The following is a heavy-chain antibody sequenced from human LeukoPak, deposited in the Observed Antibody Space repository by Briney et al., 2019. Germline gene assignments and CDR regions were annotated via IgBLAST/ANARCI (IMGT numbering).Heavy chain of an antibody. V-gene: IGHV3-23*01. CDR1: GFTFSIHA. D-gene: IGHD2-15*01. J-gene: IGHJ5*02. CDR3: AKGPYCSGGSCDPYNWFDP. CDR2: VSGSGDNT. Sequence: PGGSMRLSCAASGFTFSIHAMSWVRPAPGKGLEWVSAVSGSGDNTYYADSVKGRFTITRDNSKNTLYLKMNSLRAEDTAVDYCAKGPYCSGGSCDPYNWFDPWGQGTLVTVSS.